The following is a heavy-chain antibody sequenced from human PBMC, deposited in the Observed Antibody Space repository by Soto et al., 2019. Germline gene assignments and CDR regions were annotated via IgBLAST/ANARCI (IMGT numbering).Heavy chain of an antibody. Sequence: QVQLVESGGGVVQPGRSLRLSCAASGLTFSSYGMHWVRQAPGKGLEWVAVISHDGSTKYYADSVRGRFTISRDNSNNTLYLQMDSLSHEDTALYYCAKPFQRSGYYYDFWYFDVWGRGTLVTVSS. CDR1: GLTFSSYG. D-gene: IGHD3-22*01. CDR3: AKPFQRSGYYYDFWYFDV. V-gene: IGHV3-30*18. CDR2: ISHDGSTK. J-gene: IGHJ2*01.